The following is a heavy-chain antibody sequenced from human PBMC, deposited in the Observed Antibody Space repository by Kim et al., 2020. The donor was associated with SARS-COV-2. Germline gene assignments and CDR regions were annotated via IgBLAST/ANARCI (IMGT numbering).Heavy chain of an antibody. V-gene: IGHV4-59*01. D-gene: IGHD5-12*01. CDR3: ASDRGFSTPFDD. Sequence: SETLSLTCSVSSGSISHYYWSWVRQSPGKGLEWLGYVYYTGTTSYNPSLKSRVTSSMDTSKNQFSRNLTSVTAADSAIYYCASDRGFSTPFDDWGRGILVTVSS. CDR2: VYYTGTT. CDR1: SGSISHYY. J-gene: IGHJ4*02.